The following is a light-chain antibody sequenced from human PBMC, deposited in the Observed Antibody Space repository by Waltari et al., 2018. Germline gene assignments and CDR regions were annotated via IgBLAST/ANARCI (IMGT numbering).Light chain of an antibody. Sequence: NFMLTQPHSVSESLGKTVTISCTRSSGSIASNYVQWYQQRPGSVPTAVMYEDNQRPSGVPDLCSGSIDRSSNSASLTISGLKTEDEADYYCQSYDSTNGVVFGGGTKLTVL. CDR2: EDN. J-gene: IGLJ2*01. CDR3: QSYDSTNGVV. CDR1: SGSIASNY. V-gene: IGLV6-57*04.